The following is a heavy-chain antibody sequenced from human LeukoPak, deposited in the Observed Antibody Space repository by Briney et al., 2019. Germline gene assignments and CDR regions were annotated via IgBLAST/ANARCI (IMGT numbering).Heavy chain of an antibody. CDR3: AKRVYTSGWYNAFDI. CDR2: ISGSGSST. D-gene: IGHD6-13*01. V-gene: IGHV3-23*01. CDR1: GFTFSSYA. J-gene: IGHJ3*02. Sequence: GGSLRLSCAASGFTFSSYAMSWVRQVPGKGLEWVSGISGSGSSTYYADSVKGRFSISRDNSKNTVYLQMNSLSADDTAVYYCAKRVYTSGWYNAFDIWGQGTMVTVSS.